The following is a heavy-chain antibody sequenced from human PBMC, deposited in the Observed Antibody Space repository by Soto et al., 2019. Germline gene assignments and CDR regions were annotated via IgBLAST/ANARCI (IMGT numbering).Heavy chain of an antibody. V-gene: IGHV1-24*01. D-gene: IGHD3-9*01. J-gene: IGHJ5*02. CDR3: ATLALTGNWFDP. Sequence: ASVKVSCKVSGYTLTELSMHWVRQAPGKGLEWMGGFDPEDGETIYAQKFQGRVTMTEDTSTDTAYMELSSLRSEDTAVYYCATLALTGNWFDPWGQGTLVTVS. CDR2: FDPEDGET. CDR1: GYTLTELS.